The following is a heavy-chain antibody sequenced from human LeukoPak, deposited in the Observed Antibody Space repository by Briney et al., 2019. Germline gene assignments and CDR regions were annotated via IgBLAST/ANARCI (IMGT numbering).Heavy chain of an antibody. CDR3: ASHRRSHGSEY. J-gene: IGHJ4*02. D-gene: IGHD3-10*01. CDR1: GGSFEHYC. Sequence: SETLSLTCTVSGGSFEHYCWSWIRQPPGKGLEWIGYVYYTGSTDYSPSLRSRLTISADTSKNQFSLKLSSVTAADTAVYYCASHRRSHGSEYWGQGPLVTVSS. CDR2: VYYTGST. V-gene: IGHV4-59*01.